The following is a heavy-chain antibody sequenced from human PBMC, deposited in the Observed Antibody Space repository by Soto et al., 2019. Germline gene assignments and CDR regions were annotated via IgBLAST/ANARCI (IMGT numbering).Heavy chain of an antibody. V-gene: IGHV3-11*01. J-gene: IGHJ5*02. CDR2: ISSSGSTI. Sequence: QMQLVESGGGLVKRGGSLRLSCAASGFTISDYYMSWIRQAPGKGLEWVSYISSSGSTIYYADSVKGRFTISRDNAKNSLYLQMNSLRAEDTAVYYCASPGAVAGTEDEPFDPWGQGTLVTVSS. D-gene: IGHD6-19*01. CDR3: ASPGAVAGTEDEPFDP. CDR1: GFTISDYY.